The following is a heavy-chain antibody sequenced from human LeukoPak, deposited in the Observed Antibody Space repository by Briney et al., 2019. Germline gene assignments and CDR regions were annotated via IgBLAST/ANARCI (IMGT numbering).Heavy chain of an antibody. CDR3: AADRKIVGTIGAYVF. CDR2: FGPDDTET. CDR1: ENTLTELY. J-gene: IGHJ4*02. Sequence: ASVTVFCKVSENTLTELYMYWVRQTSGKGLEWMRSFGPDDTETVNTQKFQGRVTMTEDASTDTAYMQLSSLKADDTAVYYCAADRKIVGTIGAYVFWGQGTLVTVSS. V-gene: IGHV1-24*01. D-gene: IGHD1-26*01.